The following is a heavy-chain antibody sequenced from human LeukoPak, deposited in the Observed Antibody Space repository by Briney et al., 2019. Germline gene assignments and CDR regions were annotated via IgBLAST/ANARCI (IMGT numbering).Heavy chain of an antibody. V-gene: IGHV3-15*01. D-gene: IGHD1-26*01. J-gene: IGHJ4*02. CDR1: GFTSRNVW. CDR3: STGGGSLES. Sequence: GGFLRLSCAASGFTSRNVWMSWVRQAPGTGLEWVGRIKTKTDNGTTDYAAPVKGRFTISRDDSKNTLYLQMNSLKTEDTAVYYCSTGGGSLESWGQGTLVIVSS. CDR2: IKTKTDNGTT.